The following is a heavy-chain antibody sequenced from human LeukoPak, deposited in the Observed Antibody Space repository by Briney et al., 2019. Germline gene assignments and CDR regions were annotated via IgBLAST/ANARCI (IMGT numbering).Heavy chain of an antibody. CDR2: VYYSGST. V-gene: IGHV4-59*08. Sequence: PSETLSLTCTVSGGSISSYYWSWIRQPPGKGLEWIGYVYYSGSTNYNPSLKSRVTISVDTSKNQFSLRLSSVTAADTAVYYCARQAGYYGSGSRVFYFDYWGQGTLVTVSS. D-gene: IGHD3-10*01. CDR3: ARQAGYYGSGSRVFYFDY. CDR1: GGSISSYY. J-gene: IGHJ4*02.